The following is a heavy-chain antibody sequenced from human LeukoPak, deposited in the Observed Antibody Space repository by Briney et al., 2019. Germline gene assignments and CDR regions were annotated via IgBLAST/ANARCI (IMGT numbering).Heavy chain of an antibody. D-gene: IGHD5-12*01. CDR2: INHSGST. CDR1: GGSFSGYY. V-gene: IGHV4-34*01. CDR3: ARHTGYSGYNDY. J-gene: IGHJ4*02. Sequence: SETLSLTCAVYGGSFSGYYWSWIRQPPGKGLEWIGEINHSGSTNYNPSLKSRVTISVDTSKNQFSLKLSSVTAADTAVYYCARHTGYSGYNDYWGQGTLVTVSS.